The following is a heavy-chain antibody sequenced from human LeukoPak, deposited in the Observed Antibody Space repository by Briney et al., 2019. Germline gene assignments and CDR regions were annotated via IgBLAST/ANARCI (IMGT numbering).Heavy chain of an antibody. Sequence: GGSLRLSCAASGFTFSGYWMSWVRQAPGKGLEWVANIKQDGSEKYYVDSVKGRFTISRDNAKNSLYLQMNSLRAEGTAVYYCAREGFSSSWYGGNFDYWGQGTLVTVSS. D-gene: IGHD6-13*01. V-gene: IGHV3-7*01. CDR3: AREGFSSSWYGGNFDY. CDR1: GFTFSGYW. CDR2: IKQDGSEK. J-gene: IGHJ4*02.